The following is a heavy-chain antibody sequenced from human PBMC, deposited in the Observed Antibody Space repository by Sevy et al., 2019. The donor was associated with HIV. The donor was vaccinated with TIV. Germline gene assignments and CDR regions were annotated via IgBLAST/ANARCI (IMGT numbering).Heavy chain of an antibody. D-gene: IGHD1-26*01. V-gene: IGHV3-15*01. CDR2: IKRKTDGGTR. Sequence: GGSLRLSCVASGFTFSNAWMSWVRQAPGKGLEWVGRIKRKTDGGTRDFAAPVKGRFAIARDDSKNTLSLQMDSLKTEDTALYYCTAGVGTSDFDYWGQRILVTVSS. CDR3: TAGVGTSDFDY. CDR1: GFTFSNAW. J-gene: IGHJ4*02.